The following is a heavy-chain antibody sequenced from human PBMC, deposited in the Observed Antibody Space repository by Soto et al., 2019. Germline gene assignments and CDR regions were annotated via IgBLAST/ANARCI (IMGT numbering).Heavy chain of an antibody. D-gene: IGHD6-13*01. V-gene: IGHV4-34*01. CDR2: INHSGST. CDR3: ARDPPTSIAAAGNWFDP. J-gene: IGHJ5*02. CDR1: GGSFSGYY. Sequence: SETLSLTCAVYGGSFSGYYWSWIRQPPGKGLEWIGEINHSGSTNYNPSLKSRVTISVDTSKNQFSLKLSSVTAADTAVYYCARDPPTSIAAAGNWFDPWGQGTLVTVSA.